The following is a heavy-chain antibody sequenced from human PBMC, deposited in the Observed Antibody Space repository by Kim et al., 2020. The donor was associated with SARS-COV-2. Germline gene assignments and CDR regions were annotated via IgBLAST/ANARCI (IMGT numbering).Heavy chain of an antibody. CDR2: IYTSGST. D-gene: IGHD6-19*01. J-gene: IGHJ5*02. CDR1: GGSISSYY. V-gene: IGHV4-4*07. CDR3: ARGVSSGWYAGWFDP. Sequence: SETLSLTCTVSGGSISSYYWSWIRQPAGKGLEWVGRIYTSGSTNYNPSLKSRVTMSVDKSQNQFSLKRSSVTSADTAVYYCARGVSSGWYAGWFDPWGQGTLLTVSS.